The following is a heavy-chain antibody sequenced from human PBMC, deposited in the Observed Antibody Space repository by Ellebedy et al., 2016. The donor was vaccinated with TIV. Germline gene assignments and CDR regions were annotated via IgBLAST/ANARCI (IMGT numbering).Heavy chain of an antibody. CDR1: GFTFSNYA. V-gene: IGHV3-30*15. CDR2: ISYDGSDT. D-gene: IGHD2-15*01. J-gene: IGHJ6*02. Sequence: GESLKISCAASGFTFSNYAMHWVRQAPGKGLEWVAIISYDGSDTYYADSVKGRFTISRDNSKNTLYVQMSSLRAEDTAVYYCARDLASGGSCYGMDVWGQGTTVTVSS. CDR3: ARDLASGGSCYGMDV.